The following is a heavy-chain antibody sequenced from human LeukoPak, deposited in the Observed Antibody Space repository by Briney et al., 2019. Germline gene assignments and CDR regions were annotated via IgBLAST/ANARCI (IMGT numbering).Heavy chain of an antibody. Sequence: PSETLSLTCAVSGAFITNSHWWSWARQPPGKGLEWIGEIYHSGTTNYNPSLKSRVTMSVDKSKNQFSLKLSSVTAADTAVYYCATYFYGEYGSYYFDYWGQRTLVTVSS. D-gene: IGHD4-17*01. V-gene: IGHV4-4*02. J-gene: IGHJ4*02. CDR2: IYHSGTT. CDR3: ATYFYGEYGSYYFDY. CDR1: GAFITNSHW.